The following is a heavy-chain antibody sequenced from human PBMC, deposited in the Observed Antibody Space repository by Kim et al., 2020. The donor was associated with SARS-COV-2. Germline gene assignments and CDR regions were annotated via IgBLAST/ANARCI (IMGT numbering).Heavy chain of an antibody. CDR3: ARSGSYLRYGMDV. CDR2: IYYSGST. J-gene: IGHJ6*02. Sequence: SETLSLTCTVSGGSISSSSYYWGWIRQPPGKGLEWIGSIYYSGSTYYNPSLKSRVTISVDTSKNQFSLKLSSVTAADTAVYYCARSGSYLRYGMDVWGQGTTVTVSS. D-gene: IGHD1-26*01. CDR1: GGSISSSSYY. V-gene: IGHV4-39*01.